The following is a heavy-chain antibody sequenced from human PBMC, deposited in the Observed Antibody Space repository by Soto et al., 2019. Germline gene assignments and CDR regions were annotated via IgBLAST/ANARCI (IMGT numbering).Heavy chain of an antibody. Sequence: EVQVLDSGGGLVQPGGSLRLSCAASGFTFNNYAMHWVRQAPGKGLEWVATICDTGGITYYEDSVKGRFTISRDKSKNTLYFQMNGLRVEDTAVYYCAKDRLAGNFDYWGQGTQVTVSS. CDR3: AKDRLAGNFDY. CDR2: ICDTGGIT. J-gene: IGHJ4*02. V-gene: IGHV3-23*01. CDR1: GFTFNNYA.